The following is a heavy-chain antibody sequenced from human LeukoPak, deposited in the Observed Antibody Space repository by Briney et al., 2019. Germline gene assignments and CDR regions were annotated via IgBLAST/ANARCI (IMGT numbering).Heavy chain of an antibody. Sequence: SETLSLTCTVSGGSISSSSYYWGWIRQPPGKGLEWIGSIYHSGSTSYNPSLKSRVTISADMSKNQFSLSLTSVTAADTAVYYCARGANYNWDSWGQGALVTVSS. V-gene: IGHV4-39*07. CDR3: ARGANYNWDS. CDR1: GGSISSSSYY. J-gene: IGHJ4*02. D-gene: IGHD1-20*01. CDR2: IYHSGST.